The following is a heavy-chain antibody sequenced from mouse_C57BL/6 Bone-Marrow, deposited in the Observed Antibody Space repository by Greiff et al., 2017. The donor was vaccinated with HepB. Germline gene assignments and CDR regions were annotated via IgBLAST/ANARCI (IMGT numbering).Heavy chain of an antibody. Sequence: EVMLVESGGDLVKPGGSLKLSCAASGFTFSSYGMSWVRQTPDKRLEWVATISSGGSYTYYPDSVKGRFTISRDNAKNTLYLQMSSLKSEDTAMYYCARRIITTALRYAMDYWGQGTSVTVSS. CDR2: ISSGGSYT. CDR3: ARRIITTALRYAMDY. D-gene: IGHD1-1*01. J-gene: IGHJ4*01. V-gene: IGHV5-6*02. CDR1: GFTFSSYG.